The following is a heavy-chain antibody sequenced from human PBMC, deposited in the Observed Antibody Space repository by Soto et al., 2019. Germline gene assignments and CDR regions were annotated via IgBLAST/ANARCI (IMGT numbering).Heavy chain of an antibody. CDR3: ARREIQGPIDY. CDR1: GYTFTSYG. V-gene: IGHV1-18*01. D-gene: IGHD1-26*01. Sequence: SVKVSCKASGYTFTSYGIRWVRQAPGQGLEWMGWISAYNGNTNYAQKLQGRVTMTTDTSRNQFSLKLTSVTAVDTAVYYCARREIQGPIDYWGQGTLVTVSS. J-gene: IGHJ4*02. CDR2: ISAYNGNT.